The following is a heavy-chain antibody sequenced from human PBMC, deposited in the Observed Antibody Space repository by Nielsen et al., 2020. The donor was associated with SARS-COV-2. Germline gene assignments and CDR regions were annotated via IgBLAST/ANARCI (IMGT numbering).Heavy chain of an antibody. CDR2: IYYSGST. J-gene: IGHJ6*02. D-gene: IGHD3-22*01. Sequence: SETLSLTCTVSGGSISSGDYYWSWIRQPPGKGLEWIGYIYYSGSTYYNPSLKSRVTISVDTSKNQFSLKLSSVTAADTAVYYCARDRYSSGYYYYYYGMDVWGQGTTVTVSS. CDR1: GGSISSGDYY. V-gene: IGHV4-30-4*01. CDR3: ARDRYSSGYYYYYYGMDV.